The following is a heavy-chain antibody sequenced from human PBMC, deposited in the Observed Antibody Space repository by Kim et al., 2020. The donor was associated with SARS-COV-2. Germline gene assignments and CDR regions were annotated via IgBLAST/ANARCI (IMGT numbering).Heavy chain of an antibody. J-gene: IGHJ6*02. CDR3: ARDDAGTIFGVVKSYYYYGMDV. CDR1: GYTFTSYG. CDR2: ISAYNGNT. D-gene: IGHD3-3*01. Sequence: ASVKVSCKASGYTFTSYGISWVRQAPGQGLEWMGWISAYNGNTNYAQKLQGRVTMTTDTSTSTAYMELRSLRSDDTAVYYCARDDAGTIFGVVKSYYYYGMDVWGQGTTVTVSS. V-gene: IGHV1-18*01.